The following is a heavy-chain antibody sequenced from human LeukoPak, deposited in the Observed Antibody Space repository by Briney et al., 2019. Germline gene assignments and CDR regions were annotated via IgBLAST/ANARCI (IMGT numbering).Heavy chain of an antibody. CDR1: GGSISSYY. Sequence: SETLSLTCTVSGGSISSYYWSWIRQPPVKGLEWIGYIYYSGSTNYNPSLKSRVTISVDTSKNQFSLKLSSVTAADTAVYYCARGDSSSWPPFDYWGQGTLVTVSS. CDR3: ARGDSSSWPPFDY. J-gene: IGHJ4*02. CDR2: IYYSGST. D-gene: IGHD6-13*01. V-gene: IGHV4-59*01.